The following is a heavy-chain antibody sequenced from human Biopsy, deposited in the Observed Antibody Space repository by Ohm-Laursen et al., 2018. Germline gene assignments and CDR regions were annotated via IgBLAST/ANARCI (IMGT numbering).Heavy chain of an antibody. J-gene: IGHJ4*02. CDR2: IYYSGST. D-gene: IGHD3-22*01. CDR3: ARESDSSGYYYRDY. V-gene: IGHV4-59*02. Sequence: GTLSLTCTVSGGSVNSYSWSWIRQPPGKGLEWIGYIYYSGSTNYNPSLKSRVTISLDTSKNQLSLKLSSVTAADTAVYYCARESDSSGYYYRDYWGQGTLVTVSS. CDR1: GGSVNSYS.